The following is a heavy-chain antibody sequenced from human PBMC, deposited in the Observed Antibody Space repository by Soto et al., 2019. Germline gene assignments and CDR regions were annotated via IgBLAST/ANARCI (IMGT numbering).Heavy chain of an antibody. CDR3: ERVSRNYDFWSGYYMEYYFDY. CDR2: ISAYNGNT. V-gene: IGHV1-18*04. Sequence: ASVKVSCKASGYTFTSYGISWVRQAPGQGLEWMGWISAYNGNTNYAQKLQGRVTMTTDTSTSTAYMELRSLRSDDTAVYYCERVSRNYDFWSGYYMEYYFDYWGQGTLVTVSS. D-gene: IGHD3-3*01. J-gene: IGHJ4*02. CDR1: GYTFTSYG.